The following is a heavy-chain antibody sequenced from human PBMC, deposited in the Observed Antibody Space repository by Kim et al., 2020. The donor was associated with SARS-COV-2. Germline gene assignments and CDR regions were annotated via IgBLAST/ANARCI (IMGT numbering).Heavy chain of an antibody. Sequence: NYAQKLQGRVTMTTDTSTSTAYMELRSLRSDDTAVYYCARDGPEVLMADYWGQGTLVTVSS. D-gene: IGHD2-8*01. J-gene: IGHJ4*02. CDR3: ARDGPEVLMADY. V-gene: IGHV1-18*01.